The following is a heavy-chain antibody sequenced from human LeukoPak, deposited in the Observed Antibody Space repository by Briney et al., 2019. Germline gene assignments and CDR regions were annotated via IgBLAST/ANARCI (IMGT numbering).Heavy chain of an antibody. CDR1: GGSMTTHH. CDR3: TTIKRGNIFGYFDS. Sequence: SETLSLTCTVPGGSMTTHHWNWIRQTPGKGLEWIGYVFDSGRTKENPSLKSRVTLSADTSKNQLSLRLSSVTAADTAVYYCTTIKRGNIFGYFDSWGQGILVTVSS. D-gene: IGHD5-18*01. CDR2: VFDSGRT. V-gene: IGHV4-59*11. J-gene: IGHJ4*02.